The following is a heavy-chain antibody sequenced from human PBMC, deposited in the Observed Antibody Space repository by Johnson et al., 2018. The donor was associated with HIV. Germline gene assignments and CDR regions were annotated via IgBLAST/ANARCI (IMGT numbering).Heavy chain of an antibody. CDR1: GFTFGDYA. J-gene: IGHJ3*02. D-gene: IGHD1-14*01. CDR3: ARGRSGILILDDAFDI. Sequence: VQLVESGGGLVQPGRSLRLSCTASGFTFGDYAMSWVRQAPGKGLEWVSGINWNGGSTGYADSVKGRFTISRDNTKNSLYLQMNGLRAEDTAVYYCARGRSGILILDDAFDIWGQGTMVTVSS. V-gene: IGHV3-20*04. CDR2: INWNGGST.